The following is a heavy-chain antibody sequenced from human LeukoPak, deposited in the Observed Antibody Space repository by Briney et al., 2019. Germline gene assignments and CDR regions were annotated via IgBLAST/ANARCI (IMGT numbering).Heavy chain of an antibody. V-gene: IGHV3-7*01. Sequence: PGGSLRLSCAASGFTFSTYWMSWVRQAPGKGLEWVANIKQDGSEKYYVDSVKGRFTISRDNAKNSLYLQMNSLRAEDTAVYYCARAPRLWPTYYYYYMDVWGKGTTVTVSS. CDR2: IKQDGSEK. D-gene: IGHD3-10*01. CDR1: GFTFSTYW. CDR3: ARAPRLWPTYYYYYMDV. J-gene: IGHJ6*03.